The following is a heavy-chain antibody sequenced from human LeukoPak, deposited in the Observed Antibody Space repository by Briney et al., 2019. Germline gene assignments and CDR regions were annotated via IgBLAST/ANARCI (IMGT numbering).Heavy chain of an antibody. CDR3: AKWAHPGIAVAFAPFHFDY. CDR1: GFTFSSYG. V-gene: IGHV3-30*02. J-gene: IGHJ4*02. Sequence: GGSLRLSCAASGFTFSSYGMHWVRQAPGKGLEWVAVIWYDGSNKYYADSVKGRFTISRDNSKNTLYLQMNSLRAEDTAVYYCAKWAHPGIAVAFAPFHFDYWGQGTLVTVSS. D-gene: IGHD6-19*01. CDR2: IWYDGSNK.